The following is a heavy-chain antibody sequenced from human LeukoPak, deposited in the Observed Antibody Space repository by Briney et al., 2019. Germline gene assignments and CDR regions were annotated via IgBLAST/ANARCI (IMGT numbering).Heavy chain of an antibody. CDR3: LKDLGYSGYAFDY. V-gene: IGHV3-64D*06. J-gene: IGHJ4*02. D-gene: IGHD5-12*01. Sequence: GGSLRLSCSASGFTFSSYAMHWVRQAPGKGLEYVSAISSNGGSTYYADSVKGRFTISIDNSKNTLYLQMSSLRAEDTAVYYCLKDLGYSGYAFDYWGQGTLVTVSS. CDR2: ISSNGGST. CDR1: GFTFSSYA.